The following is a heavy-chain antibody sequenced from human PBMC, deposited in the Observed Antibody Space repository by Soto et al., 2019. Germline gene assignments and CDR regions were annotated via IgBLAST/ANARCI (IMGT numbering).Heavy chain of an antibody. CDR1: GGSIRSGGYY. Sequence: SETLSLNYTVSGGSIRSGGYYGSWIRQHPGKGLEWVGHIYFSGRTNYIPSLESRVTISLDTSKNQFSLKLTSVTAADTAVYYCARVPIDTYMIYWSDPWGQGTLVTVSS. J-gene: IGHJ5*02. D-gene: IGHD3-16*01. CDR2: IYFSGRT. CDR3: ARVPIDTYMIYWSDP. V-gene: IGHV4-61*08.